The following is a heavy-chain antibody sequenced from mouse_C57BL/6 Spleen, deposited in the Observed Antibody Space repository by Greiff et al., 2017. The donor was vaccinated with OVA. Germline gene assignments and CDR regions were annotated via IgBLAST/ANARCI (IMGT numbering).Heavy chain of an antibody. Sequence: EVKRVESGGGLVKPGGSLKLSCAAPGFTFSDYGMHWVRQAPEKGLEWVAYISSGSSTIYYADTVKGRFTISRDNAKNNLFLQMTSLRSEDTAMYYCARGATTVDYWGQGTTLTVSS. CDR3: ARGATTVDY. CDR1: GFTFSDYG. D-gene: IGHD1-1*01. CDR2: ISSGSSTI. V-gene: IGHV5-17*01. J-gene: IGHJ2*01.